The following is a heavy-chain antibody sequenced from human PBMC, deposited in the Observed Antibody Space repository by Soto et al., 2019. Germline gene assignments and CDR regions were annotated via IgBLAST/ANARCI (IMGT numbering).Heavy chain of an antibody. J-gene: IGHJ6*02. CDR3: AMVDNYVTTTPQDV. V-gene: IGHV1-18*01. CDR2: VSPYSGNT. Sequence: QVQLVQSGDEVRKPGSSVKVSCKASGYIFVNYGIAWVRQAPGQGLEWMGWVSPYSGNTHDASKVQGRLTMTTDTSRRAAYMDLGSLPSADTAVYYCAMVDNYVTTTPQDVWGQGTTVTVSS. D-gene: IGHD3-16*01. CDR1: GYIFVNYG.